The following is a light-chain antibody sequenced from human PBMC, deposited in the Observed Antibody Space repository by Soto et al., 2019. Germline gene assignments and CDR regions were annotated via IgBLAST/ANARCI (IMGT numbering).Light chain of an antibody. J-gene: IGKJ4*01. CDR1: QSVTTF. V-gene: IGKV3-11*01. CDR2: DAS. CDR3: QQRSNWPPVIT. Sequence: EIVLTQSPATLSLSPGERATLSCRASQSVTTFLAWYQQKPDQAPRLLIYDASTRATGIPARFSGSGSGTDLDLTISSLEPEDFAVYYCQQRSNWPPVITFGGGTKVEIK.